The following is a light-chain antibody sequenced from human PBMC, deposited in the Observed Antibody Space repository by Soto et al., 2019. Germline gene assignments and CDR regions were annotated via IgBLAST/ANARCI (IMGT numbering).Light chain of an antibody. CDR1: KTVSNNY. CDR2: GAS. CDR3: QNYGSSASCT. V-gene: IGKV3-20*01. Sequence: EIVLTQSPGTVSLAPGERATLSCRATKTVSNNYLAWYQQKPGQAPRLLFYGASSRATGIPDRFSGSGSGTVFTLTINRLEPEDFAVYYCQNYGSSASCTFGQGTKVDIK. J-gene: IGKJ1*01.